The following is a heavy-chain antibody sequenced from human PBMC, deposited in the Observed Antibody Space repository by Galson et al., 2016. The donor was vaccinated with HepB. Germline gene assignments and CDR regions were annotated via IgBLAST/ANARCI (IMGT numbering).Heavy chain of an antibody. CDR1: GFSIGIYA. D-gene: IGHD5-18*01. J-gene: IGHJ4*02. CDR2: INDVGSAL. Sequence: SLRLSCAASGFSIGIYAMNWVRQAPGKGLEWVSYINDVGSALYYADSVKGRFTISRDNAKNSLYLQMNSLRGEDTAVYYCARDNLRGYAIDYWGQGSLVTVSS. V-gene: IGHV3-48*03. CDR3: ARDNLRGYAIDY.